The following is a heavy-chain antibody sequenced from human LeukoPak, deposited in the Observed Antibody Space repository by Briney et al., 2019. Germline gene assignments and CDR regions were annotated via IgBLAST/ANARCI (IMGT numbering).Heavy chain of an antibody. V-gene: IGHV3-53*01. J-gene: IGHJ4*02. CDR2: IYTGGNT. CDR1: Y. CDR3: ARGDDSGYYDYFDY. D-gene: IGHD3-22*01. Sequence: YLXWVRQAPGKGLEWVSTIYTGGNTYYSGSVKGRFTISRDFSKNTVFLHMNSLRAEDTAMYYCARGDDSGYYDYFDYWGQGALVTVSS.